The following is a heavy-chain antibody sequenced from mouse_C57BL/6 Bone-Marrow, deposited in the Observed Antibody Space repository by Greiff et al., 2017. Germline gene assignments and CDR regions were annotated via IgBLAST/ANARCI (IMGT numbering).Heavy chain of an antibody. CDR3: ARGWRPWFAY. J-gene: IGHJ3*01. CDR1: GYTFTSYW. V-gene: IGHV1-50*01. CDR2: IDPSDSYT. D-gene: IGHD2-3*01. Sequence: QVQLQQPGAELVKPGASVKLSCKASGYTFTSYWMQWVKQRPGQGLEWIGEIDPSDSYTNYNQKFKGKATLTVDTSSSTAYMQLSRLTSEDSAVYYCARGWRPWFAYWGQGTLVTVSA.